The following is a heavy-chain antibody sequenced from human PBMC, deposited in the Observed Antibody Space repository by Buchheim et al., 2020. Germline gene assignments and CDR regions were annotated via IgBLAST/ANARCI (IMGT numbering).Heavy chain of an antibody. CDR3: ARSGESKSDEKTIDY. CDR2: IYHTGGT. CDR1: GGSVSSTNW. J-gene: IGHJ4*02. D-gene: IGHD1-14*01. V-gene: IGHV4-4*02. Sequence: QVQLQESGPGLVKPSGTLSLTCAVSGGSVSSTNWWFWVRQPPGKGLEWIGEIYHTGGTNYNPSLKGRVTISIDKSKNQFSLKLSSVTAADTAVYYCARSGESKSDEKTIDYWGQGTL.